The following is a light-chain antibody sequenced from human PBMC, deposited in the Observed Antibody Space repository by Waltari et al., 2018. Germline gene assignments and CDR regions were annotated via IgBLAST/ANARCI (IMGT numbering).Light chain of an antibody. V-gene: IGKV1-5*03. Sequence: DIQMTPSPSALSASIGDRVTITCRASQSVRTSLAWYQQKPGTAPKLLIYKASTLESGVPSRFSGSGSGTEFTLTISSLQPDDFASYYCQQYNNFLSLTFGGGTKVEIK. J-gene: IGKJ4*01. CDR1: QSVRTS. CDR3: QQYNNFLSLT. CDR2: KAS.